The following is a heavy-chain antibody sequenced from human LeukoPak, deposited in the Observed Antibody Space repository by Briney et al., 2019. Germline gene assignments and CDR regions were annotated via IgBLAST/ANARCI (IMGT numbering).Heavy chain of an antibody. D-gene: IGHD5-24*01. Sequence: GASVKVSCKASGYTFTGSFLHWVRQAPGQGLEWMGWINPYSGGRYYAQKFQGRVTMTRDTSISTAYMELSRLRSDDTAVYFCANVNGYTIGNWFDPWGQGTLVTVSS. CDR3: ANVNGYTIGNWFDP. CDR2: INPYSGGR. J-gene: IGHJ5*02. CDR1: GYTFTGSF. V-gene: IGHV1-2*02.